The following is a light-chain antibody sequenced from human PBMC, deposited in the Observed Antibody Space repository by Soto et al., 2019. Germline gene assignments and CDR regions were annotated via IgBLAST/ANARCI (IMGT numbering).Light chain of an antibody. Sequence: QSALAQPPSASGSPGQSVTISCTGTSSDVGGYNFVSWYQHHPGKAPKVIIYEVSKRPSGVPNRFSGSKSGNTASLTVSGLQAEDEAEYYCSAYAGSNISVFGTGPKVTVL. CDR2: EVS. J-gene: IGLJ1*01. V-gene: IGLV2-8*01. CDR3: SAYAGSNISV. CDR1: SSDVGGYNF.